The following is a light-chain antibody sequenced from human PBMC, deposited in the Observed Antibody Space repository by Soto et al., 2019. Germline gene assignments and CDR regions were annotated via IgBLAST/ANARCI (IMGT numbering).Light chain of an antibody. Sequence: EIVMTQSPATLSVSPGERATLSCRASQSVDSYLVWYQQKPGQAPRLLIYGASTRATGIPARFSGSGSGTEFTLTISSLQSEDFAVYYCQQYNNWPRTFGQGTKVDIK. J-gene: IGKJ1*01. V-gene: IGKV3-15*01. CDR2: GAS. CDR3: QQYNNWPRT. CDR1: QSVDSY.